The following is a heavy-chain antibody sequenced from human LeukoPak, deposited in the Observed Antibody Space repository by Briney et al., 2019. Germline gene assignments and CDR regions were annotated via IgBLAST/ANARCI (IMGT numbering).Heavy chain of an antibody. CDR2: INHSGST. CDR3: ARGSGSGYYYYYYYMDV. D-gene: IGHD3-22*01. J-gene: IGHJ6*03. CDR1: GGSFSGYY. V-gene: IGHV4-34*01. Sequence: SETLSLTCAVYGGSFSGYYWSWIRQPPGKGLEWIGEINHSGSTNYNPSLKSRVTISVDTSKNQFSLKLSSVTAADTAVYYCARGSGSGYYYYYYYMDVWGKGTTVTVSS.